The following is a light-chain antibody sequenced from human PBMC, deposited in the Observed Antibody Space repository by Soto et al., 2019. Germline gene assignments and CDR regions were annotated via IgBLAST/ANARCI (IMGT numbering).Light chain of an antibody. J-gene: IGKJ2*01. CDR2: DAS. CDR1: QTVSSRY. V-gene: IGKV3D-20*01. Sequence: EIVLTQSPATLSLSPGERATLHCGASQTVSSRYLAWYQQKPGLAPRLLIYDASTRATGIPDRFSGSGSGTDFTLTISRLEPEDFAVYFCQQYGSSTPYTFGQGTKLEIK. CDR3: QQYGSSTPYT.